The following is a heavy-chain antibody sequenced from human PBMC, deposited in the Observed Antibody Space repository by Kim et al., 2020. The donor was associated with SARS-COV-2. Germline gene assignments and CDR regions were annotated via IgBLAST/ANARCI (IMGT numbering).Heavy chain of an antibody. J-gene: IGHJ4*02. V-gene: IGHV3-30*07. CDR3: ARDFTADYFDY. Sequence: KGPFIASRDKSKHTLYLKVNSLKAEDTAVYYCARDFTADYFDYWGQGTLVTVSS. D-gene: IGHD2-21*02.